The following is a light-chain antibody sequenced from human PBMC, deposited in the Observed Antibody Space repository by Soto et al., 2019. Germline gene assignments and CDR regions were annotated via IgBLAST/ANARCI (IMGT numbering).Light chain of an antibody. V-gene: IGKV3-15*01. CDR2: GAS. Sequence: EIVLTQSPGTLSLSPGERATLSCRASQSVRSSYLAWYQQKPGQAPRLIIYGASTRATGIPDTFGGSGSGTEFTLIISSLQSEDFAVYYCQQYNRWPVTFGGGTKVDIK. CDR3: QQYNRWPVT. J-gene: IGKJ4*01. CDR1: QSVRSSY.